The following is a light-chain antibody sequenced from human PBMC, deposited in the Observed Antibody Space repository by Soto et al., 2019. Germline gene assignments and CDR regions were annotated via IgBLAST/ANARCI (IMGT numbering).Light chain of an antibody. CDR2: DAS. J-gene: IGKJ4*01. CDR3: QQRSNWPFT. Sequence: EIVLTQSPATLSLSPGERDTLSCRASQSVSSYLAWYQQKPGQAPRLLIYDASNRATGIPARLSGSVSGTDFTLTISSLEPEDFAVYSCQQRSNWPFTFGGGTKVEIK. CDR1: QSVSSY. V-gene: IGKV3-11*01.